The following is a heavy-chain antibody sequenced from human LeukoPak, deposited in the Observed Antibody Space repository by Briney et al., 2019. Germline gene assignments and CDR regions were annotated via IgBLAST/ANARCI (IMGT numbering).Heavy chain of an antibody. D-gene: IGHD3/OR15-3a*01. Sequence: GGSLRLSCAASGFNVRSKYMSWVRQAPGKGLECVSVFYSGGTTSYAASVKGRFTVSIDNPNNTLYLQMNSLRAEDTAVYYCARVSFGPASEWFDPWGQGTLVTVSS. CDR1: GFNVRSKY. J-gene: IGHJ5*02. CDR3: ARVSFGPASEWFDP. CDR2: FYSGGTT. V-gene: IGHV3-53*01.